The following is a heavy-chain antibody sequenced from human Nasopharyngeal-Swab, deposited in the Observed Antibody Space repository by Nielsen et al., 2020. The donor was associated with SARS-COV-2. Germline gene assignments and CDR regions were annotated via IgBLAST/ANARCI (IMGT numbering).Heavy chain of an antibody. J-gene: IGHJ4*02. CDR2: ISSNGGST. Sequence: WIRQPPGKGLEYVSAISSNGGSTYYADSVKGRFTISRDNSKNTLYLQMSSLRAEDTAVYYCVKVPYGSGSYPSYYFDYWGQGTLVTV. D-gene: IGHD3-10*01. CDR3: VKVPYGSGSYPSYYFDY. V-gene: IGHV3-64D*06.